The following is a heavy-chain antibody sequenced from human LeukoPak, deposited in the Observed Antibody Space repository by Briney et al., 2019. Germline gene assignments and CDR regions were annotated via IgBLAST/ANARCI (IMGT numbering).Heavy chain of an antibody. D-gene: IGHD2-8*02. V-gene: IGHV4-34*01. J-gene: IGHJ3*02. CDR3: ARHFTDDAFDI. Sequence: SETLSLTCAVYGGSFSGYYWSWTRQPPGKGLEWIGEINHSGSTNYNPSLKSRVTISVDTSKNQFSLKLSSVTAADTAVYYCARHFTDDAFDIWGQGTMVTVSS. CDR1: GGSFSGYY. CDR2: INHSGST.